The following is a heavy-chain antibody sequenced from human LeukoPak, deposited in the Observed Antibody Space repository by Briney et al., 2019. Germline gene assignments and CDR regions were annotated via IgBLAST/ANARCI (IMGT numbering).Heavy chain of an antibody. CDR1: GFTFSSYG. CDR3: ARGGSYAGPGEMGYYYYGMDV. Sequence: GGSLRLSCAASGFTFSSYGMHWVRQAPGKGLEWVAVISYDGSNKYYADSVKGRFTISRDNSKNTLYLQMNSLRAEDTAVYYCARGGSYAGPGEMGYYYYGMDVWGQGTTVTVSS. J-gene: IGHJ6*02. V-gene: IGHV3-30*03. CDR2: ISYDGSNK. D-gene: IGHD1-26*01.